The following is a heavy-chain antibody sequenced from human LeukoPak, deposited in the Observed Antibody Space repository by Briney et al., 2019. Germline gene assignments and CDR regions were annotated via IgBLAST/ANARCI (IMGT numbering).Heavy chain of an antibody. D-gene: IGHD1-26*01. CDR2: ISSSSSYI. V-gene: IGHV3-21*01. Sequence: PAETLKLTCAASGFTFSSNSMNGVVQDPGKELLWVSSISSSSSYIYYEDSVKGRFTISRDNAKNSLYLQMNSLRAEDTAVYYWARDSSYGDYGGEGTLVTVLS. CDR1: GFTFSSNS. J-gene: IGHJ4*02. CDR3: ARDSSYGDY.